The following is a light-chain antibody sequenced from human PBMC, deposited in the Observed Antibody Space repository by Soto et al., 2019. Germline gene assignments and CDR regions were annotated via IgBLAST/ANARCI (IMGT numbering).Light chain of an antibody. CDR3: QAWDDTTATVV. Sequence: SSELTQPPSLSVSPGQTASITCSGDKLGNKYASWYQQKSGQSPMLVIYHTSKRPSGIPERFSGSNSGNTATLTISGTQAIDEADYYCQAWDDTTATVVFGGGTKVTVL. V-gene: IGLV3-1*01. CDR2: HTS. CDR1: KLGNKY. J-gene: IGLJ2*01.